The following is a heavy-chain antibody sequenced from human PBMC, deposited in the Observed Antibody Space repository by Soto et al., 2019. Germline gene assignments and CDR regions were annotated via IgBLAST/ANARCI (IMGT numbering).Heavy chain of an antibody. J-gene: IGHJ6*03. CDR3: ARPTTPYYYYYMDV. Sequence: GGSLRLSCAASGFTFSSYGMHWVRQAPGKGLEWVAVIWYDGSNKYYADSVKGRFTISRDNSKNTLYLQMNSLRAEDTAGYYCARPTTPYYYYYMDVWGKGTTVTVSS. CDR2: IWYDGSNK. D-gene: IGHD4-4*01. CDR1: GFTFSSYG. V-gene: IGHV3-33*01.